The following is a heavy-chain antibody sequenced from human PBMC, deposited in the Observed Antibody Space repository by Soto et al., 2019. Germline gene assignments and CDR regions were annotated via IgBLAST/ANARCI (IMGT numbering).Heavy chain of an antibody. D-gene: IGHD3-10*01. CDR1: GFTFSDYW. Sequence: EVQLVESGGGLVQPGGSLRVSCAASGFTFSDYWMHWVRQAPGKGLVWVSRIKGDGSRTDFADSVKGRFTISRDNAENTVDLQTSILRAEGAAVYYCGRGGYHAYYIDYWGQGTLVTVSS. CDR2: IKGDGSRT. J-gene: IGHJ4*02. CDR3: GRGGYHAYYIDY. V-gene: IGHV3-74*01.